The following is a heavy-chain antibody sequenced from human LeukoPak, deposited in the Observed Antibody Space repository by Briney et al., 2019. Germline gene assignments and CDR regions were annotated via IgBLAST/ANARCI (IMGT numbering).Heavy chain of an antibody. CDR2: IYYSGST. V-gene: IGHV4-59*01. CDR3: ARDIGGAVAASDYYYYGMDV. J-gene: IGHJ6*02. CDR1: GGSISSYY. D-gene: IGHD6-19*01. Sequence: SETLSLTCTVSGGSISSYYRSWIRQPPGKGLEWIGYIYYSGSTNYNPSLKSRVTISVDTSKNQFSLKLSSVTAADTAVYYCARDIGGAVAASDYYYYGMDVWGQGTTVTVSS.